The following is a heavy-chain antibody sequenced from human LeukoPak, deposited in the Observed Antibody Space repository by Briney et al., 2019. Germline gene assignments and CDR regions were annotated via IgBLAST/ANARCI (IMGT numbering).Heavy chain of an antibody. Sequence: PGGSRRLSCAASGFRFDDYYLSWIRQAPGKGLEWISFISASGGMMDHADSVKGRFTISRDNAKNSVYLEMNNLRAEDTAVYHCARHMVLSPCDYWGPGTLVTVSS. CDR3: ARHMVLSPCDY. J-gene: IGHJ4*02. D-gene: IGHD4/OR15-4a*01. V-gene: IGHV3-11*01. CDR1: GFRFDDYY. CDR2: ISASGGMM.